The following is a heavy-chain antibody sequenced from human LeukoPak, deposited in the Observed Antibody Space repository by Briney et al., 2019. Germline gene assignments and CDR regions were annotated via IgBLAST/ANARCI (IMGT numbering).Heavy chain of an antibody. J-gene: IGHJ4*02. CDR3: PSNVVGALYGVDY. D-gene: IGHD1-26*01. CDR1: GGSVSSGSYY. Sequence: SETLSLTCTVSGGSVSSGSYYWSWIRQPPGKGLEWIGYIYYSGSTNYNPSLKSRVTISVDTSKNQFSLKLSSVTAADTAVYYCPSNVVGALYGVDYWGQGTLVTVSS. V-gene: IGHV4-61*01. CDR2: IYYSGST.